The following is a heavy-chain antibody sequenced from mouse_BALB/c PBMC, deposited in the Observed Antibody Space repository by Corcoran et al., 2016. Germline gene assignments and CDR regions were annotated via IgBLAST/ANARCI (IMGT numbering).Heavy chain of an antibody. V-gene: IGHV1-9*01. D-gene: IGHD4-1*01. CDR1: GFTFTSYW. J-gene: IGHJ1*01. CDR3: ARNWDWFFGV. CDR2: IFPRSGST. Sequence: QVQLQQSGAELMKPGASVKISCKATGFTFTSYWIEWVKQRPGHGLEWIGEIFPRSGSTNYNKNFKGKATFTADTSSNTAYMQLSSLTSEDSAVYYCARNWDWFFGVWGAGTTVTVSS.